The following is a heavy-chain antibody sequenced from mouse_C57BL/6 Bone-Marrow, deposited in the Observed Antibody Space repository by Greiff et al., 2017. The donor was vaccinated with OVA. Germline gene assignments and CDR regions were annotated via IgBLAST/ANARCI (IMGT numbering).Heavy chain of an antibody. CDR1: GFPFTSYW. CDR3: ARRSICSITTVVATFLPYAMDY. Sequence: QVQLQQPGAGLVKPGASVKLSCKASGFPFTSYWMQWVKQRPGQGLEWIGELDPSDSYTNHHPKFKGKATLTGDTYTSTAYMQLSSLTSEDSAVYYCARRSICSITTVVATFLPYAMDYWGQGTSVTVSS. D-gene: IGHD1-1*01. J-gene: IGHJ4*01. CDR2: LDPSDSYT. V-gene: IGHV1-50*01.